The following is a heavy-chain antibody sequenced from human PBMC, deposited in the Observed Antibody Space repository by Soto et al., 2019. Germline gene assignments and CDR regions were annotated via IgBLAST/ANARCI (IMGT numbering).Heavy chain of an antibody. J-gene: IGHJ6*02. CDR3: ARVRAGTTSYYYYGMDV. Sequence: SETLSLTCAVSGGSISSSNWWSWARQPPGKGLEWIGEIYHSGSTNYNPSLKSRVTISVDKSKNQFSLKLSSVTAADTAVYYCARVRAGTTSYYYYGMDVWGQGTTVTVSS. D-gene: IGHD1-7*01. CDR2: IYHSGST. CDR1: GGSISSSNW. V-gene: IGHV4-4*02.